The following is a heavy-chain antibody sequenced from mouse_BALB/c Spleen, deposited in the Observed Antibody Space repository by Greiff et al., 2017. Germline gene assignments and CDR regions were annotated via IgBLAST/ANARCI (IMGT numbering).Heavy chain of an antibody. CDR2: ISYSGST. J-gene: IGHJ3*01. Sequence: EVQRVESGPSLVKPSQTLSLTCSVTGDSITSGYWNWIRKFPGNKLEYMGYISYSGSTYYNPSLKSRISITRDTSKNQNYLQLNSVTTEDTATYYCARPLYYYGSSYQFAYWGQGTLVTVSA. CDR3: ARPLYYYGSSYQFAY. V-gene: IGHV3-8*02. D-gene: IGHD1-1*01. CDR1: GDSITSGY.